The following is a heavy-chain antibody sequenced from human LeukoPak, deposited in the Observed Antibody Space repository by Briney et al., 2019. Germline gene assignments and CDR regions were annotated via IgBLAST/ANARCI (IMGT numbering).Heavy chain of an antibody. D-gene: IGHD6-13*01. CDR3: ARFLGIANVFYYGMDV. Sequence: GGSLRLSYAASGFTFSSYAMSWVRQAPGKGLEWVSAISGSGGSTYYADSVKGRFTISRDSSKNTLYLQMNSLRVEDTAVYYCARFLGIANVFYYGMDVWGQGTTVTVSS. V-gene: IGHV3-23*01. CDR2: ISGSGGST. CDR1: GFTFSSYA. J-gene: IGHJ6*02.